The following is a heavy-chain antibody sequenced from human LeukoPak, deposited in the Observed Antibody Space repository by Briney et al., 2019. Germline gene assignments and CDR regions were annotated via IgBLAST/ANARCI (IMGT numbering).Heavy chain of an antibody. J-gene: IGHJ5*02. CDR2: INPNSCGT. CDR3: ARDRYSGYYNWFDP. D-gene: IGHD5-12*01. V-gene: IGHV1-2*06. Sequence: GASVKVSCKASGYTFTGYYMHWVRQAPGQGLEWMGRINPNSCGTNYAQKFRGRVTMTRDTSISTAYMELSRLRSDDTAVYYCARDRYSGYYNWFDPWGQGTLVTVSS. CDR1: GYTFTGYY.